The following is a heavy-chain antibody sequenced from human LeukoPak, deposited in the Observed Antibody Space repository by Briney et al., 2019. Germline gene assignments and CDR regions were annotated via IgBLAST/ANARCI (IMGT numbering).Heavy chain of an antibody. J-gene: IGHJ4*02. CDR2: IYSDGSGT. Sequence: GGSLRLSCAASGFTFSSYWMYWVRQAPGKGPLWVSHIYSDGSGTSYADSVRGRFTISRDNAKNTLYLQMNSLRAEDTAVYYCARGIEAAGTDYWGQGTLVTVSS. CDR3: ARGIEAAGTDY. CDR1: GFTFSSYW. V-gene: IGHV3-74*01. D-gene: IGHD6-13*01.